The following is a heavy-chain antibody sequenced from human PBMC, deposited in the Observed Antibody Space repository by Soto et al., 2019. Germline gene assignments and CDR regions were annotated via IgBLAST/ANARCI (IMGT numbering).Heavy chain of an antibody. J-gene: IGHJ4*02. CDR1: GYTFTDYD. CDR2: MNPSSGYT. Sequence: GASVKVSCKASGYTFTDYDINWVQQATGQGLEWMGWMNPSSGYTGYAQKFQGRVTMTWDTSISTAYMELSSLTSADTAVYYCARFVRHQLPTIDYWGQGALVTVSS. D-gene: IGHD1-26*01. CDR3: ARFVRHQLPTIDY. V-gene: IGHV1-8*01.